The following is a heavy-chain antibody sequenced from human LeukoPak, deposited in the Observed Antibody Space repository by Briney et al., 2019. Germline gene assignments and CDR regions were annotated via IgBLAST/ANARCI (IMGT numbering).Heavy chain of an antibody. Sequence: GGSLRLSCAASGFTVSSNYMSWVRQAPGKGLEWVAVISYDGSNKYYADSVKGRFTISRDNSKNTLYLQMNSLRAEDTAVYYCALVGSTAADYFDYWGQGTLVTVSS. V-gene: IGHV3-30*03. D-gene: IGHD6-13*01. CDR2: ISYDGSNK. J-gene: IGHJ4*02. CDR3: ALVGSTAADYFDY. CDR1: GFTVSSNY.